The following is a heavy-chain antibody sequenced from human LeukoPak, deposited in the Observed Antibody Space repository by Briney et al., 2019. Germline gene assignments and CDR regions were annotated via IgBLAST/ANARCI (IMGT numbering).Heavy chain of an antibody. J-gene: IGHJ6*02. CDR1: GGSISNCY. CDR2: IFFSGTT. V-gene: IGHV4-59*01. D-gene: IGHD4-17*01. Sequence: ASETLSLTCTVSGGSISNCYWSWLRQPPGKGLEWIGYIFFSGTTNINPSLKSRVTISVDMSKNQFSLKLSSVTAADTAVYYCAREDPQTTVPEGLDVWGQGTTVTVSS. CDR3: AREDPQTTVPEGLDV.